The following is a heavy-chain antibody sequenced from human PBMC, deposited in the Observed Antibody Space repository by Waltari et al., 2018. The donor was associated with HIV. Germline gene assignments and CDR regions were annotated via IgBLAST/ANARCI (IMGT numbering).Heavy chain of an antibody. D-gene: IGHD2-2*01. CDR3: ATSRTFDY. CDR2: RKQDGSEK. Sequence: EVLLVESGGGLVQPGGSLRLSCTASGFMFTSYWMSWVRQAPGKGLEWVANRKQDGSEKYYVDSVKGRFTISRDNAKNSLYLQMNSLRAEDTAMYYCATSRTFDYWGQGTLVTVSS. V-gene: IGHV3-7*01. CDR1: GFMFTSYW. J-gene: IGHJ4*02.